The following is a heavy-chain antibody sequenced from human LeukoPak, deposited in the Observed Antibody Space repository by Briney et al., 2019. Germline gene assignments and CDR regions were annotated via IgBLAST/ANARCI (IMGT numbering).Heavy chain of an antibody. D-gene: IGHD3-16*01. CDR2: IYTSGST. CDR1: GGSISSGSYY. Sequence: PSQTLSLTCTVSGGSISSGSYYWSWIRQPAGKGLEWIGRIYTSGSTNYNPSLKSRVTISVDTSKNQFPLKLSPVTAADTAVYYCARLRKITSDAFDIWGQGTMVTVSS. J-gene: IGHJ3*02. CDR3: ARLRKITSDAFDI. V-gene: IGHV4-61*02.